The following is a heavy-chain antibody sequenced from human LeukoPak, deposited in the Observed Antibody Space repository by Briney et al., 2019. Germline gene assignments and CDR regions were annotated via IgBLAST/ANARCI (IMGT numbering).Heavy chain of an antibody. CDR1: DYSISSLNY. Sequence: SETLSLTCAVSDYSISSLNYWGWIRQPPGKGLEWIGSVYHSGSTHYSPSLKSRVTISVDTSKNQFSLKLSSVTAADTAVYYCARNDSSGYFDYWGQGTLFTVSS. CDR2: VYHSGST. D-gene: IGHD3-22*01. J-gene: IGHJ4*02. CDR3: ARNDSSGYFDY. V-gene: IGHV4-38-2*01.